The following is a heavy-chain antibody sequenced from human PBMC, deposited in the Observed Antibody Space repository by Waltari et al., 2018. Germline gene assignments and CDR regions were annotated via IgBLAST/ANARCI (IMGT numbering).Heavy chain of an antibody. CDR1: GYTFTPYA. CDR2: INADNGNT. CDR3: TRVLGFCSGGNCYFDY. J-gene: IGHJ4*02. Sequence: QVQLVQSGTEVKKPGASVKVSCKASGYTFTPYAMHWVRQAPGQRLEWMGWINADNGNTKYSQKFQGRVTITRDTSASTAYMELSSLRSEDTAVYYCTRVLGFCSGGNCYFDYWGQGTLVTVSS. D-gene: IGHD2-15*01. V-gene: IGHV1-3*01.